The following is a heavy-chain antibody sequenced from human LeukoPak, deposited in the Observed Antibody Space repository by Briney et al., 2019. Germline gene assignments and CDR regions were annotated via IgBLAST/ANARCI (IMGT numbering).Heavy chain of an antibody. J-gene: IGHJ6*02. V-gene: IGHV3-23*01. D-gene: IGHD1-14*01. CDR3: AKSRYNSYLYGSDV. Sequence: GGSLRLSCEASGFTISSYAMTWVRQAPGKGLEWVSGISGSGGRTYYSDSVMGRFTISRDNSKNTLYLQMNILTAEDTAVYYCAKSRYNSYLYGSDVWGQGTTVTVSS. CDR1: GFTISSYA. CDR2: ISGSGGRT.